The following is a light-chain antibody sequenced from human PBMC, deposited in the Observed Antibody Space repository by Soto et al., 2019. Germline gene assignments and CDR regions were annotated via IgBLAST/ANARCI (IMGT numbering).Light chain of an antibody. CDR1: SSDVGAYNF. CDR3: SSYTSRSTHV. Sequence: QSVLTQPASVSGSPGQSITISCTGTSSDVGAYNFVSWYQQHPGKVPKLMIFDVSSRPSGVSDRFSGSKSGNTASLTISGLQAEDEGDYYCSSYTSRSTHVFGSGTKLTVL. J-gene: IGLJ1*01. CDR2: DVS. V-gene: IGLV2-14*03.